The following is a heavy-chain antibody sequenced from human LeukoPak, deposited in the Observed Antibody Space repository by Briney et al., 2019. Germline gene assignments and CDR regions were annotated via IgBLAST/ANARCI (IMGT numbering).Heavy chain of an antibody. D-gene: IGHD7-27*01. CDR1: GGSISSYY. Sequence: SETLSLTCTVSGGSISSYYWSWIRQPPGKGLEWIGYIYYSGSTNYSPSLKSRVTISVDTSKNQFSLKLSSVTAADTAVYYCARQNWVGAAFDIWGQGTMVTVSS. CDR2: IYYSGST. J-gene: IGHJ3*02. CDR3: ARQNWVGAAFDI. V-gene: IGHV4-59*08.